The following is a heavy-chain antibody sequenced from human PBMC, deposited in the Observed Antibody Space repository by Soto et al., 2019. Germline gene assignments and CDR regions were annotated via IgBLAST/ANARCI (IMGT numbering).Heavy chain of an antibody. V-gene: IGHV3-21*01. J-gene: IGHJ4*02. CDR1: GFTFRNSG. Sequence: EVQLVESGGGLVKPGGSLRLSCAASGFTFRNSGMNWVRQAPGKGLEWVSSISSSSSYMYYADSVKGRFTISRDNAKNSLYLQMNSLRAEDTAVYYCARDCSSTSCYGGHFDYWGQGTLVTVSS. CDR2: ISSSSSYM. CDR3: ARDCSSTSCYGGHFDY. D-gene: IGHD2-2*01.